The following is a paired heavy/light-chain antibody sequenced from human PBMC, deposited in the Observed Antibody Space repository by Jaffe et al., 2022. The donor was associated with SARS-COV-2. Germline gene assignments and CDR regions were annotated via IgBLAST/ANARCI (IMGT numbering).Heavy chain of an antibody. CDR2: LYAGGST. Sequence: EVQLVQSGGGLVQPGGSLRISCAVSGFTVNNVYMNWIRQTPEKGLEWVSILYAGGSTYYADSVKGRFTISRDNSKNTLFLQMNRLRADDTATYYCARGLNGGVRYFDSWGQGTLVTVSS. J-gene: IGHJ4*02. CDR1: GFTVNNVY. V-gene: IGHV3-66*02. CDR3: ARGLNGGVRYFDS. D-gene: IGHD2-8*02.
Light chain of an antibody. V-gene: IGKV1-12*01. Sequence: DIQMTQSPSSVSASVGDRINITCRASQGISRWLAWYQQKPGKAPELLIYSASTLQSGVPSRFSGSGSGTDFTLTISGLQPEDFATYYCQQGDNMPRTFGQGTKVEI. CDR1: QGISRW. J-gene: IGKJ1*01. CDR2: SAS. CDR3: QQGDNMPRT.